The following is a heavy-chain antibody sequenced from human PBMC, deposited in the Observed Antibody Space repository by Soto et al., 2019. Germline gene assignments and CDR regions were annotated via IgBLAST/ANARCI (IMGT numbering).Heavy chain of an antibody. V-gene: IGHV1-18*01. Sequence: QVQLVQSGAEVKKPGASVKVSCKASGYTFTTYGLSWVRQAPGQGLEWMGWISAYNGNTNYAQNLQGRVTRTTDKSTSKDYMELRRGRDDDTAVYYCARDFYGSGRLNAHNWFDTWGQGTLVTVSS. CDR1: GYTFTTYG. D-gene: IGHD3-10*01. J-gene: IGHJ5*02. CDR3: ARDFYGSGRLNAHNWFDT. CDR2: ISAYNGNT.